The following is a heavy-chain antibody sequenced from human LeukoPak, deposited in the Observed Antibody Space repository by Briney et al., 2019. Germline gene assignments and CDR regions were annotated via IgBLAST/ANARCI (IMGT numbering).Heavy chain of an antibody. D-gene: IGHD5-24*01. J-gene: IGHJ4*02. CDR1: GYTFTTYG. CDR2: ISAYNGNT. V-gene: IGHV1-18*04. CDR3: ARGAGYNYPYYFDY. Sequence: ASVKVSCTASGYTFTTYGISWVRPAPGQGLEWMGWISAYNGNTNYAQKLQGRVTMTTDTSTSTAYMELRNLRSDDTAVYYCARGAGYNYPYYFDYWGQGTLVTVSS.